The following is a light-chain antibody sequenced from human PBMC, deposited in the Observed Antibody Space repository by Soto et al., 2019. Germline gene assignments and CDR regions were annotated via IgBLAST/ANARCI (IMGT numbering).Light chain of an antibody. V-gene: IGKV3-20*01. CDR1: QTVRRSF. Sequence: EIVLTPSPSTLCSSPGERATLSCRASQTVRRSFLAWYQQKSGQAPRLVMFGASNRAPGIPDRFSGRVSGTDFILTISRLEPEDFAVYYCEQYDSSPRTFGQGTKADIK. J-gene: IGKJ1*01. CDR2: GAS. CDR3: EQYDSSPRT.